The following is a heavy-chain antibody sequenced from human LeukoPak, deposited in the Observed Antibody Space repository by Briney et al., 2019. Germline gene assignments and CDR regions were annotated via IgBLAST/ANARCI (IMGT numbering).Heavy chain of an antibody. CDR1: GFTVSTDY. CDR3: ARGGCRSSPSCYESVPDS. D-gene: IGHD2-2*01. CDR2: IYSGGST. V-gene: IGHV3-66*01. J-gene: IGHJ5*02. Sequence: GGSLRLSCAASGFTVSTDYLNWVRQAPGKGLEWVSVIYSGGSTYYADSVKGRFTISRDNSKNTLYLQMNSLRADDTAVYYCARGGCRSSPSCYESVPDSWGQGTLVTVSS.